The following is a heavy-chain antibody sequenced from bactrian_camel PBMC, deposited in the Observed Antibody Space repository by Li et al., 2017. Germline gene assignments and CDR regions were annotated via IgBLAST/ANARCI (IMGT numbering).Heavy chain of an antibody. CDR2: IDKSGAT. D-gene: IGHD2*01. V-gene: IGHV3S53*01. Sequence: HVQLVESGGGSVQPGGSLRLSCEVSGYMVSELYMAWFRQAPEKEREGVAAIDKSGATTYAGSLQGRFTISKDSAENTLYLQMNNLSPEDTAMYYCAADRFNLQLSRYYTNWGRGTQVTVS. CDR3: AADRFNLQLSRYYTN. CDR1: GYMVSELY. J-gene: IGHJ4*01.